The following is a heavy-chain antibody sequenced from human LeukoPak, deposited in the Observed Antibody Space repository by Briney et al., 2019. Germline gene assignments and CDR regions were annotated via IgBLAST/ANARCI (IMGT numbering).Heavy chain of an antibody. CDR2: ISYDGSNK. Sequence: GGSLRLSCAASGFTFSSYGMHWVRQAPGKGLEWVAVISYDGSNKYYADSVKGRFTISRDNSKNTLYLQMNSLRAEDTAVYYCAKGDYGDYGLVYWGQGTLVTISS. D-gene: IGHD4-17*01. CDR1: GFTFSSYG. V-gene: IGHV3-30*18. J-gene: IGHJ4*02. CDR3: AKGDYGDYGLVY.